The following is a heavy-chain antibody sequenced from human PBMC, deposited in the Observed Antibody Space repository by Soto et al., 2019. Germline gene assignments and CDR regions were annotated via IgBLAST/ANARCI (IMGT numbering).Heavy chain of an antibody. Sequence: GGTLRLSCAASGLTFRSYSVNWVRQPPGKGLEWVSHMSSSGSNIQYAESVRGRFTISRDNAKNSLYLQMNSLRAEDTAVYYCVTTGDGASCYGNDPWGEGPLVTVS. CDR1: GLTFRSYS. CDR2: MSSSGSNI. CDR3: VTTGDGASCYGNDP. D-gene: IGHD2-2*01. V-gene: IGHV3-21*01. J-gene: IGHJ5*02.